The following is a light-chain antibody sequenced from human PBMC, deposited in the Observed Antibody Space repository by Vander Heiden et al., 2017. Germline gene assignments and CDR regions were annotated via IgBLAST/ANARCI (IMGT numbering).Light chain of an antibody. CDR2: DAS. CDR3: QQRSDWPPVT. V-gene: IGKV3-11*01. CDR1: QSVATY. J-gene: IGKJ5*01. Sequence: EIVLTQSQATLPLSPGDIATLSCRASQSVATYLAWYQQKPGQAPRLLIHDASYRATGIPARFSGRGSGTDFTLTISSLEPEDFAVYYCQQRSDWPPVTFGQGTRLEIK.